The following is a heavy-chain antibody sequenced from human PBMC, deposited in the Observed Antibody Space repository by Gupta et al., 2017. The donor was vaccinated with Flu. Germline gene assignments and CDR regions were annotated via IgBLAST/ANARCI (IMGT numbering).Heavy chain of an antibody. J-gene: IGHJ5*02. CDR3: ARAPGAGLGRGNWFDP. Sequence: TGQGLEWMGWMNPNSGNTGYAQKFQGRVTMTRNTSISTAYMELSSLRSEDTAVYYCARAPGAGLGRGNWFDPWGQGTLVTGSS. D-gene: IGHD6-19*01. V-gene: IGHV1-8*01. CDR2: MNPNSGNT.